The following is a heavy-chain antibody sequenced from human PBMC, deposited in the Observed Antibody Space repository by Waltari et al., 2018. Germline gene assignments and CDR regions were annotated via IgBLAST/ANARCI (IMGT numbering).Heavy chain of an antibody. CDR1: GYTFTNYG. Sequence: QVQLVQSGAEIKKPGASVTVSCKASGYTFTNYGIHWVRQAPGQWLEWMGWINAGTGNAKYSMNFQGRVTITRDTSANTAYMELSSLRSEDTAVYYCARSQRDAGTIYFDYWGQGTPVTVSS. J-gene: IGHJ4*02. CDR2: INAGTGNA. D-gene: IGHD2-2*01. V-gene: IGHV1-3*01. CDR3: ARSQRDAGTIYFDY.